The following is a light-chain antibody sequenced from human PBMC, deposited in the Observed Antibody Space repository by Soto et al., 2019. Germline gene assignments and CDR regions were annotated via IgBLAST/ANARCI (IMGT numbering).Light chain of an antibody. J-gene: IGLJ1*01. CDR1: SSNIGSYT. CDR3: AAWDDSLNALYV. Sequence: QSVLTQPPSASGTPGQRVTISCSGSSSNIGSYTVNWYQQLPGTAPKLLIYTNNQRPSGVPDRFSGSKSVTSASLAISGLQSEDEADYYCAAWDDSLNALYVFGTGTKVTVL. CDR2: TNN. V-gene: IGLV1-44*01.